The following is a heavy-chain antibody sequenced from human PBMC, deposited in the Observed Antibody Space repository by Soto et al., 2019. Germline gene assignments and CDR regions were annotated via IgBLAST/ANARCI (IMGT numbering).Heavy chain of an antibody. CDR3: ARGITMIVVVPAY. CDR1: GFTFSSYS. CDR2: ISSSSYI. V-gene: IGHV3-21*01. D-gene: IGHD3-22*01. J-gene: IGHJ4*02. Sequence: GGSLRLSCAASGFTFSSYSMNWVRQAPGKGLEWVSSISSSSYIYYADSVKGRFTISRDNAKNSLYLQMNSLRAEDTAVYYCARGITMIVVVPAYWGQGTLVTVSS.